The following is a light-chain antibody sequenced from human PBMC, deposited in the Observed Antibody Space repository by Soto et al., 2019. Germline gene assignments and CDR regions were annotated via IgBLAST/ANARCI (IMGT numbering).Light chain of an antibody. Sequence: DIQMTQSPSTLSASVGDRVTITCRASQSIISLLAWYQEKPGKAPKLLIYKASSLESGVPSRFSGSGSGTEFTLTISSLQPDDFATYYCQQYNSYSWTFGQGTKVDNK. V-gene: IGKV1-5*03. CDR3: QQYNSYSWT. J-gene: IGKJ1*01. CDR2: KAS. CDR1: QSIISL.